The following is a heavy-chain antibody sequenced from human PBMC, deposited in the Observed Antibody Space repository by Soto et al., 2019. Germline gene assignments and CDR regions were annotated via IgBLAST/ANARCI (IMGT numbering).Heavy chain of an antibody. Sequence: GGSLRLSCAASGFTFSSYGMHWVRQAPGKGLEWVAVIWYDGSNKYYADSVKGRFTISRDNSKNTLYLQMNSLRAEDTAVYYCARDWSITMIVGNDAFDIWGQGTMVTVSS. D-gene: IGHD3-22*01. CDR2: IWYDGSNK. J-gene: IGHJ3*02. V-gene: IGHV3-33*01. CDR3: ARDWSITMIVGNDAFDI. CDR1: GFTFSSYG.